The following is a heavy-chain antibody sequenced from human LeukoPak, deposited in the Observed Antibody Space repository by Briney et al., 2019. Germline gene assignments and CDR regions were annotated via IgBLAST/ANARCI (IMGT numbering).Heavy chain of an antibody. Sequence: PSETLSLTCTVSGYSISSGYYWGWIRQPPGKGLEWIGSIYHSGSTYYNPSLKSRVTISVDTSKNQFSLKLSSVTAADTAVYYCARDRMMVRVRGYSYGTRFDYWGQGTLVTVSS. CDR1: GYSISSGYY. V-gene: IGHV4-38-2*02. D-gene: IGHD5-18*01. CDR3: ARDRMMVRVRGYSYGTRFDY. J-gene: IGHJ4*02. CDR2: IYHSGST.